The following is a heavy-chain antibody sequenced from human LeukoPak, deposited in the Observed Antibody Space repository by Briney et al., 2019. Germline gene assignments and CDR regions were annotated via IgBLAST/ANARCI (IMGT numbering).Heavy chain of an antibody. CDR2: IYYSGST. CDR3: ARESIDYSMVLIYYGMDV. CDR1: GGSISSYY. J-gene: IGHJ6*02. D-gene: IGHD4-11*01. Sequence: SETLSLTCTVSGGSISSYYWSWIRQPPGKGLEWIGYIYYSGSTNYNPSLKSRVTISVDTSKNQFSLKLSSVTAADTAVYYCARESIDYSMVLIYYGMDVWGQGTTVTVSS. V-gene: IGHV4-59*12.